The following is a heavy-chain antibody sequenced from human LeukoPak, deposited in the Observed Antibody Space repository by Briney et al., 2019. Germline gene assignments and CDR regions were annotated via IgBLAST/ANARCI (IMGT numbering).Heavy chain of an antibody. CDR1: GYTFTSYG. CDR2: ISAYNGNT. V-gene: IGHV1-18*01. D-gene: IGHD2-2*01. J-gene: IGHJ4*02. Sequence: ASVKVSCKASGYTFTSYGISWVRQAPGQGLEWMGWISAYNGNTNYAQKLQGRVTMTTDTSTSTAYMELRSLNSDDTAVYYCARVGTGYCSSINCYSDYWGQGTLVTVSS. CDR3: ARVGTGYCSSINCYSDY.